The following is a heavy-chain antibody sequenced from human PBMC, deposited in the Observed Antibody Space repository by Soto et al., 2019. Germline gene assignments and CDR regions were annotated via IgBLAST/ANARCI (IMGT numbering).Heavy chain of an antibody. Sequence: GGSLRLSCAASGFTFNSYALHWVRQAPGKGLEWVAVISFDGTKKYYSDSVKGRFTISRDNLKNTLYLQMNNLRVEDAALYFCAREDDYGYRSINYGLDVWGQGTTVTVSS. V-gene: IGHV3-30-3*01. CDR2: ISFDGTKK. J-gene: IGHJ6*02. D-gene: IGHD4-17*01. CDR1: GFTFNSYA. CDR3: AREDDYGYRSINYGLDV.